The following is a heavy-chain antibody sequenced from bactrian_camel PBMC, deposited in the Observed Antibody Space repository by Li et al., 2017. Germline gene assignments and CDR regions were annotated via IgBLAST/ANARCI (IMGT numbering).Heavy chain of an antibody. V-gene: IGHV3S40*01. Sequence: VQLVESGGGLVQPGGSLRLSCAASGFTFSDYTMTWVRQAPGKGLEWVSDINSSGRSTNYADSVKGRFTISRDGAKNIIALQMHSLKPEDTAVYYCAADPAEETSGEWCFIRQSCYFGQGTQVTVS. CDR1: GFTFSDYT. D-gene: IGHD3*01. CDR2: INSSGRST. J-gene: IGHJ4*01. CDR3: AADPAEETSGEWCFIRQSCY.